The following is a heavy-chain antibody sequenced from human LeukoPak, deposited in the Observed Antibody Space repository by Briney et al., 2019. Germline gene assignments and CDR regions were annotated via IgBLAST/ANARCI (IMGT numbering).Heavy chain of an antibody. D-gene: IGHD6-13*01. J-gene: IGHJ4*02. V-gene: IGHV3-33*01. CDR3: ARDYSTRTLDY. CDR2: IWYDGSNK. CDR1: GFTFSGYG. Sequence: GGSLRLSCAASGFTFSGYGMHWVRQAPGKGLEWVAVIWYDGSNKYYADSVKGRFTISRDNSKNTLYLQMNSLRAEDTAVYYCARDYSTRTLDYWGQGTLVTVSS.